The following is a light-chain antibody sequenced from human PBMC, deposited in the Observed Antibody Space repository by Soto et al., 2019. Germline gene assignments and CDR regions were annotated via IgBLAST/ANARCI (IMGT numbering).Light chain of an antibody. CDR3: QQRSNLPIT. V-gene: IGKV3-11*01. J-gene: IGKJ5*01. Sequence: EVVLTQSPGTLSLSRGERATLSCRASERIYSAYLGWYQQKPGQAPSLLIYDVSNRATGIPARFSGSGSGTDFTLTISSLEPGDFAVYYCQQRSNLPITFGQGTRLEIK. CDR1: ERIYSAY. CDR2: DVS.